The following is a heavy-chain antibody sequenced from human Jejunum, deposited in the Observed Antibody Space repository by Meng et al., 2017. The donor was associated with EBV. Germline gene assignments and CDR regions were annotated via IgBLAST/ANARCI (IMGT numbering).Heavy chain of an antibody. Sequence: GQLVGGGGAVVQPGTSLVLSGEAAGFTIDGFAMHWVRPAPDKGLEWVALTSYDETDKYYADSVKGRFIISRDNSNNTLSLQMNSLRAEDSAVYYCARGGGSRSWSFDYWGQGTLVTVSS. CDR2: TSYDETDK. J-gene: IGHJ4*02. D-gene: IGHD6-13*01. CDR3: ARGGGSRSWSFDY. V-gene: IGHV3-30-3*01. CDR1: GFTIDGFA.